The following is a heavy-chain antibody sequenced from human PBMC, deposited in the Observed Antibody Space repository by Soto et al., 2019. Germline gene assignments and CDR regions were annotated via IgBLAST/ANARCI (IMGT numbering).Heavy chain of an antibody. CDR1: GGSFSGYY. Sequence: QVQLQQWGAGLLKPSETLSLTCAVYGGSFSGYYWSWIRQPPGKGLEWIGEINHSGSTNYNPSLKSRVTISVDTSKNQFSLKLSSVTAADTAVYYCARGYDDYVWGSYRRVFDYWGQGTLDTVSS. CDR3: ARGYDDYVWGSYRRVFDY. V-gene: IGHV4-34*01. D-gene: IGHD3-16*02. CDR2: INHSGST. J-gene: IGHJ4*02.